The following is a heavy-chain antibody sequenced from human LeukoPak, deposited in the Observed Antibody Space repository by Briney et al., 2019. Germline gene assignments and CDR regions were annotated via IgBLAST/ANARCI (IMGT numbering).Heavy chain of an antibody. CDR1: GGSISSSSYY. D-gene: IGHD6-6*01. CDR2: IYYSGST. Sequence: SETLSLTCTVSGGSISSSSYYWGWIRQPPGKGLEWIGSIYYSGSTYYNPSLKSRVTISVDTSKNQFSLKLSSVTAADTAVYYCAKVFHSSSPGPLYYYYYMDVWGKGTTVTVSS. CDR3: AKVFHSSSPGPLYYYYYMDV. V-gene: IGHV4-39*07. J-gene: IGHJ6*03.